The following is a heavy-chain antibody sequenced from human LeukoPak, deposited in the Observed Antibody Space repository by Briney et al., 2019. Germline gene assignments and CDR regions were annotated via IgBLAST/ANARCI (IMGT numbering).Heavy chain of an antibody. CDR3: SSVQSEITMVRGVIKYYYYGMDV. D-gene: IGHD3-10*01. CDR1: GFTFSSYS. Sequence: GGSLRLSCAASGFTFSSYSMNWVRQAPGKGLEWVSSISSSSSYIYYADSVKGRFTISRDNAKNSLYLQMNSLRAEDTAVYYCSSVQSEITMVRGVIKYYYYGMDVWGKGTTVTVSS. V-gene: IGHV3-21*01. J-gene: IGHJ6*04. CDR2: ISSSSSYI.